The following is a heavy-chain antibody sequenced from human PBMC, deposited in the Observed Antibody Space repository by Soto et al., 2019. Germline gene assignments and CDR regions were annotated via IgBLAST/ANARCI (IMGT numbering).Heavy chain of an antibody. CDR2: ISGSGSTM. CDR3: ARLGLFDY. D-gene: IGHD2-21*02. CDR1: GFTFSDHY. V-gene: IGHV3-11*01. Sequence: GGSLRLSCAASGFTFSDHYMSWIRQAPGQGLEWISYISGSGSTMYYADSVKGRFTISRDNAKGSVYLQMSGLRAEDTAVYYCARLGLFDYWGRGILVTVSS. J-gene: IGHJ4*02.